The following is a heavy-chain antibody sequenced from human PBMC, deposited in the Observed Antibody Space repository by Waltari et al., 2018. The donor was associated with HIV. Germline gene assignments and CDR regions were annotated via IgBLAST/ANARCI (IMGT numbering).Heavy chain of an antibody. Sequence: QVQLQQWGAGLLKPSETLSLTCAVYGGSFSGYYWSWIRQPPGKGLEWIGEINHSGSTNYNPSLKSRVTISVDTSKNQFSLKLSSVTAADTAVYYCARDQHIVVAKGRTGFDYWGQGTLVTVSS. V-gene: IGHV4-34*01. D-gene: IGHD2-21*01. J-gene: IGHJ4*02. CDR3: ARDQHIVVAKGRTGFDY. CDR2: INHSGST. CDR1: GGSFSGYY.